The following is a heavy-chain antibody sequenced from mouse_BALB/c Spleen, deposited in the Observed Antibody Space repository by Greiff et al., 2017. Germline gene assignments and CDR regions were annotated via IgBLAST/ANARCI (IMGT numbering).Heavy chain of an antibody. J-gene: IGHJ4*01. Sequence: EVQLVESGGGLVQPGGSMKLSCVASGFTFSNYWMNWVRQSPEKGLEWVAEIRLKSNNYATHYAESVKGRFTISRDDSKSSVYLQMNNLRAEDTGNYYCTSYEDYYAMDYWGQGTSVTVSS. CDR2: IRLKSNNYAT. D-gene: IGHD1-1*01. V-gene: IGHV6-6*02. CDR1: GFTFSNYW. CDR3: TSYEDYYAMDY.